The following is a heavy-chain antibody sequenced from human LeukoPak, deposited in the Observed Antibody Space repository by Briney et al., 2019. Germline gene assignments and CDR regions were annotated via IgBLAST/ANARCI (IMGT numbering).Heavy chain of an antibody. CDR3: ARWSSSSSVGGV. J-gene: IGHJ6*02. CDR1: GGSISSSSYS. V-gene: IGHV4-39*01. CDR2: IYYSGST. Sequence: PSETLSLTCTVSGGSISSSSYSWGWIRQPPGKGLEWIGSIYYSGSTYYNPSLKSRVTISVDTSKNQFSLKLSSVTAADTAVYYCARWSSSSSVGGVWGQGTTVTVSS. D-gene: IGHD6-6*01.